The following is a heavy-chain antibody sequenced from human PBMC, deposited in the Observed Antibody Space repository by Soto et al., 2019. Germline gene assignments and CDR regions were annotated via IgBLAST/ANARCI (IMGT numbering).Heavy chain of an antibody. V-gene: IGHV3-11*01. CDR2: ISSSGSSM. J-gene: IGHJ4*02. CDR1: GFTFSGYY. D-gene: IGHD2-15*01. Sequence: GGSLRLSCAASGFTFSGYYMSWIRQAPGKGLEWVSYISSSGSSMYYADSVKGRFTISRDNSKNSLYLQMNSLRAEDTAVYYCARGKTNCSGGSCYYFDYWGQGTLVTVSS. CDR3: ARGKTNCSGGSCYYFDY.